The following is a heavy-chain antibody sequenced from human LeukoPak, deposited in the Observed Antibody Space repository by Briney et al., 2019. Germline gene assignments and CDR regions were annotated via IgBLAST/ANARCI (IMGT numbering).Heavy chain of an antibody. J-gene: IGHJ4*02. V-gene: IGHV1-46*01. Sequence: GASVKVSCKASGYTFTSYYMHWVRQAPGQGLEWMGIINPSGGSTSYAQKFQGRVTMTRDTSTSTVYMELSSLRSEDTAVYYCAKDFQGRPYSGSYVLDYWGQGTLVTVSS. CDR3: AKDFQGRPYSGSYVLDY. CDR2: INPSGGST. CDR1: GYTFTSYY. D-gene: IGHD1-26*01.